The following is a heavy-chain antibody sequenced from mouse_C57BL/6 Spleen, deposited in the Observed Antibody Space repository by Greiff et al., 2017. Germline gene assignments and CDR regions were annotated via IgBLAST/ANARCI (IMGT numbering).Heavy chain of an antibody. CDR2: INPSTGGT. D-gene: IGHD2-5*01. CDR1: GYSFTGYY. V-gene: IGHV1-42*01. J-gene: IGHJ2*01. CDR3: ARLDYSNFYYFDY. Sequence: VQLQQSGPELVKPGASVKISCKASGYSFTGYYMNWVKQSPEKSLEWIGEINPSTGGTTSNQKFKAKATLTVDKSSSTAYMQLKSLTSEDSAVYYCARLDYSNFYYFDYWGQGTTLTVSS.